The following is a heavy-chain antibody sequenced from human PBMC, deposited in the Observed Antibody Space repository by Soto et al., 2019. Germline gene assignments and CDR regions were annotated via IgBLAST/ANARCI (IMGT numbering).Heavy chain of an antibody. J-gene: IGHJ6*02. CDR2: LYNSGST. Sequence: SETLSLTCSGPGGSIRRYYWSWIRPAPRKGLEWIGYLYNSGSTVYNPSLKSRVTISVDTSKNQFSLKLNSVTAADTAVYYCARDLWGYCGTDCYPLDVWGQGTTVTVSS. D-gene: IGHD2-21*02. CDR3: ARDLWGYCGTDCYPLDV. CDR1: GGSIRRYY. V-gene: IGHV4-59*01.